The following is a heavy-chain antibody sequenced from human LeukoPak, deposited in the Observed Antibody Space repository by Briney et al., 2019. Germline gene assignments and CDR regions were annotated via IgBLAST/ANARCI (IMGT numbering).Heavy chain of an antibody. D-gene: IGHD4-17*01. CDR1: GGSISSYY. Sequence: KPSETLSLTCTVSGGSISSYYWSWIRQPAGKGLEWIGRIYTSGSTNYNPSLKSRVTMSVDTSKNQFSLKLSSVTAADTAVYYCARGAATTVTTWSWDYYYYMDVWGKGTTVTVSS. J-gene: IGHJ6*03. V-gene: IGHV4-4*07. CDR2: IYTSGST. CDR3: ARGAATTVTTWSWDYYYYMDV.